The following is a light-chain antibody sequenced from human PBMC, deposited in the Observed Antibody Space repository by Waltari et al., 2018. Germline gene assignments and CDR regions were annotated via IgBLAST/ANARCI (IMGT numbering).Light chain of an antibody. V-gene: IGKV3-20*01. J-gene: IGKJ1*01. CDR1: QSIYSTY. CDR3: QQYGSSPRT. Sequence: EIVLTQSPGTLSLSPGERATLSCRASQSIYSTYLAWYQQKPGQAPRLRIYRASNRATGVPDRFSGSGSGTDFTLTISRLEPEDFAVFYCQQYGSSPRTFGQGTTVEIK. CDR2: RAS.